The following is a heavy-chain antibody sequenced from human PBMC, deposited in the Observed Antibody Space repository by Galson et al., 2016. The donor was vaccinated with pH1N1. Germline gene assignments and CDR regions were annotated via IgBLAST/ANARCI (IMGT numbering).Heavy chain of an antibody. J-gene: IGHJ6*03. CDR1: GDTFNYYT. Sequence: SVKVSCKASGDTFNYYTINWVRQAPGQGLQWMGRIIPVLSLPTYAQIFQGRVTISADKSTTTVHMHLSSLRSEDTAVYYCARDGEGYYMDVWGKGTTVIVSS. D-gene: IGHD7-27*01. CDR2: IIPVLSLP. V-gene: IGHV1-69*04. CDR3: ARDGEGYYMDV.